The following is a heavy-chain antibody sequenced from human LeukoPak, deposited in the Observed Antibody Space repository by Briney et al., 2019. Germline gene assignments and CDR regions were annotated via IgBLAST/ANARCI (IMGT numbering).Heavy chain of an antibody. CDR2: INWNGGST. Sequence: PGGSLRLSCAASGFTVSSNYMSWVRQAPGKGLEWVSGINWNGGSTGYADSVKGRFTISRDNAKDSLYLQMNSLRAEDTALYYCARDNYDSSGYKFGDAFDIWGQGTMVTVSS. CDR1: GFTVSSNY. J-gene: IGHJ3*02. D-gene: IGHD3-22*01. CDR3: ARDNYDSSGYKFGDAFDI. V-gene: IGHV3-20*04.